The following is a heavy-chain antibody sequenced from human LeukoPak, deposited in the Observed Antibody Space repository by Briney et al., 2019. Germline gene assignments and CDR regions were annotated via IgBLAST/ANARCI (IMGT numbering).Heavy chain of an antibody. J-gene: IGHJ5*02. V-gene: IGHV4-34*01. D-gene: IGHD3-22*01. CDR1: GGSFSGYY. CDR3: ARDQYYYDSSGYNGWFDP. Sequence: SETLSLTCAVYGGSFSGYYWSWIRQPPGKWLEWIGEINHSGSTNYNPSLKSRVTMSVDTSKNQFSLKLSSVTAADTAVYYCARDQYYYDSSGYNGWFDPWGQGTLVTVSS. CDR2: INHSGST.